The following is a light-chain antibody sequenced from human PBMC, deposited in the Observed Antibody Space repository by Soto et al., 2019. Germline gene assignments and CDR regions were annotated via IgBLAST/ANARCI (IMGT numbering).Light chain of an antibody. CDR3: QQYNSWPRT. CDR1: QSVSSS. V-gene: IGKV3-15*01. Sequence: EIVLTQSPATLSVSPGERATLSCRASQSVSSSRLAWYQQKPGQAPRLLIHGASTRATGVPARFSGSASGTEFTLTISSLQSEDFAVYYCQQYNSWPRTFGQGTRVEI. CDR2: GAS. J-gene: IGKJ1*01.